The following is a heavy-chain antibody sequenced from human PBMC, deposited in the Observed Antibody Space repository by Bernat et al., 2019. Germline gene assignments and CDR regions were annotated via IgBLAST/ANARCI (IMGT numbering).Heavy chain of an antibody. CDR2: ISSSSSYT. Sequence: QVQLVESGGGFVKPGGSLRLSCAASGFTFSDYYMSWIRQAPGKGLDWVSYISSSSSYTNYADSVKVRFTISRDNAKNSLYLQMNSLIAEDTAVYYCARGTSTSAPSMEVWGKGTTVNGSS. CDR3: ARGTSTSAPSMEV. CDR1: GFTFSDYY. V-gene: IGHV3-11*05. J-gene: IGHJ6*03.